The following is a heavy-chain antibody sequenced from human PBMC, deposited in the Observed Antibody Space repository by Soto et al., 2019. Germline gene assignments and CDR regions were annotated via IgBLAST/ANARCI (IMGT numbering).Heavy chain of an antibody. J-gene: IGHJ1*01. V-gene: IGHV3-33*01. Sequence: PGGSLRLSCAASGFTFRSYAMHWVRQALGKGLEWVAVIWYDGSNKNYADSVKGRFSISRDNSKNTVYLQMNNLRAEDTAVYYCARDRISFGGVSPAYWGQGTLVTVSS. D-gene: IGHD3-16*01. CDR1: GFTFRSYA. CDR2: IWYDGSNK. CDR3: ARDRISFGGVSPAY.